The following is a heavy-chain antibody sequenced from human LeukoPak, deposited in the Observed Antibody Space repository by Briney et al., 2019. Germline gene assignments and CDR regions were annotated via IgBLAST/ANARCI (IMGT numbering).Heavy chain of an antibody. Sequence: ASVKVSCKASGYTFTSYDINWVRQATGQGLEWMGWMNPNSGNTGYAQKFQGRVTMTRNTSISTAYMELSSLRSEDTAVYYCARGRYCSSTSCYDDYYYGMDVWGQGTTVTVSS. J-gene: IGHJ6*02. CDR3: ARGRYCSSTSCYDDYYYGMDV. CDR1: GYTFTSYD. V-gene: IGHV1-8*01. CDR2: MNPNSGNT. D-gene: IGHD2-2*01.